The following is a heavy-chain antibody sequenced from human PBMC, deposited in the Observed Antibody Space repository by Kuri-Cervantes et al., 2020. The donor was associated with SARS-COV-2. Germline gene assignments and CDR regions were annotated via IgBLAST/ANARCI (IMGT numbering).Heavy chain of an antibody. V-gene: IGHV4-31*01. CDR3: ASRSPNDSSGYYYFDY. CDR1: GGSISSSSYY. CDR2: IYYSGST. J-gene: IGHJ4*02. D-gene: IGHD3-22*01. Sequence: LRLSCTVSGGSISSSSYYWGWIRQPPGKGLEWIGYIYYSGSTYYNPSLKSLVTISVDTSKNQFSLKLSSVTAEDTAVYYCASRSPNDSSGYYYFDYWGQGTLVTVSS.